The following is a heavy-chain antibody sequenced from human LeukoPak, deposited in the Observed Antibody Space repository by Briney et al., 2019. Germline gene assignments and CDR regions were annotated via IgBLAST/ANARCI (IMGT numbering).Heavy chain of an antibody. D-gene: IGHD2-21*01. Sequence: ASVKVSCKASGGTFSSYAISWVRQAPGQGLEWMGRIIPILGIANYAQKFQGRVTITADKSTSTAYMELSSLRSEDTAVYYCASPHYCGGDCYFFDYWGQGTLVTVSS. CDR3: ASPHYCGGDCYFFDY. J-gene: IGHJ4*02. V-gene: IGHV1-69*04. CDR2: IIPILGIA. CDR1: GGTFSSYA.